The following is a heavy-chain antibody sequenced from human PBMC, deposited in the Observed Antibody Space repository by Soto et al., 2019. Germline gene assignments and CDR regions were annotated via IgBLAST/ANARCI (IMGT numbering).Heavy chain of an antibody. V-gene: IGHV3-30*18. CDR2: ISYDGSNK. CDR1: GFTFSSYG. D-gene: IGHD1-26*01. Sequence: GGSLRLSCAASGFTFSSYGMHWVRQAPGKGLEWVAVISYDGSNKYYADSVKGRFTISRDNSKNTLYLQMNSLRAEDTAVYYCAKALSGPGRGVDYYYYGMDVWGQGTTVTVSS. CDR3: AKALSGPGRGVDYYYYGMDV. J-gene: IGHJ6*02.